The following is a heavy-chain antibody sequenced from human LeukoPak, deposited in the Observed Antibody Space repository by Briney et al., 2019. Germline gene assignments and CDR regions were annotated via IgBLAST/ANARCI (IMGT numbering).Heavy chain of an antibody. D-gene: IGHD1-26*01. V-gene: IGHV1-8*03. CDR2: MNPNSGNT. CDR3: ARSEWEPGWFDP. J-gene: IGHJ5*02. Sequence: ASVKVSCKASGYTFTSYDINWVRQATGQGLEWMGWMNPNSGNTGYAQKFQGRVTITRDKSASTAYMELSSLRSEDTAVYYCARSEWEPGWFDPWGQGTLVIVSS. CDR1: GYTFTSYD.